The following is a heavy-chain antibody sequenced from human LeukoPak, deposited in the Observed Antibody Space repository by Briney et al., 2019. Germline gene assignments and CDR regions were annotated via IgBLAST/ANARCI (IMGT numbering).Heavy chain of an antibody. V-gene: IGHV3-23*01. CDR3: AKHPTSYDFWSGETYYFDY. CDR2: ISGSGGST. D-gene: IGHD3-3*01. Sequence: GGSLRLSCAASGFTFSSYAMSWVRQAPGKGLEWVSAISGSGGSTYYAASVKGRFTISRDNSKNTLYLQMNSLRAEDTAVYYCAKHPTSYDFWSGETYYFDYWGQGTLVTVSS. J-gene: IGHJ4*02. CDR1: GFTFSSYA.